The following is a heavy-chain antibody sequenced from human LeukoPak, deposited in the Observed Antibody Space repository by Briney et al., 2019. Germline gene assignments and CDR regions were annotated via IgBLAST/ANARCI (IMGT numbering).Heavy chain of an antibody. J-gene: IGHJ6*02. CDR3: ARSVGRLRLGELSPYYYGMDV. V-gene: IGHV1-3*01. CDR2: INAGNGNT. CDR1: GYTFTSYA. Sequence: ASVTVSFTASGYTFTSYAMHWVRQAPGQRLGWMGWINAGNGNTKYSQKFQGRVTITRDTSASTAYMELSSLRSEDTAVYYCARSVGRLRLGELSPYYYGMDVWGQGTTVTVSS. D-gene: IGHD3-16*02.